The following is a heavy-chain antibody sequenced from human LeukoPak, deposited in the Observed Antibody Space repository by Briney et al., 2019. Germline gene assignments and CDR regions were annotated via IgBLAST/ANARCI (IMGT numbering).Heavy chain of an antibody. V-gene: IGHV1-69*05. D-gene: IGHD3-10*01. J-gene: IGHJ4*02. CDR1: GGTFSSYA. Sequence: SVKVSCKASGGTFSSYAISWVRQAPGQGLEWMGGIIPIFGTANYAQKFQGRVTITTDESTSTAYMELSSLRSEDTAVYYCARGITMVRGVRALGYWGQGTLVTVSS. CDR2: IIPIFGTA. CDR3: ARGITMVRGVRALGY.